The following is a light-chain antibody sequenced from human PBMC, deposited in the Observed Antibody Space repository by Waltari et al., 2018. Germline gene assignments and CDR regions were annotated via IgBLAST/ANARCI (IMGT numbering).Light chain of an antibody. CDR3: QNHERLPAT. Sequence: VLPRSQGTLSLSQGTRATLPCRASQSVGTYIVWYQQRHGKAPTLLIYAASTRATGIPDRFSGSGSGTDFSLTISRLEPEDFAVYYCQNHERLPATFGQGTKVEI. CDR1: QSVGTY. J-gene: IGKJ1*01. CDR2: AAS. V-gene: IGKV3-20*01.